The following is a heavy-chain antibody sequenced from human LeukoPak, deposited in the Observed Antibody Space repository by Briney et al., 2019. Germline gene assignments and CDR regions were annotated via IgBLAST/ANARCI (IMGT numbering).Heavy chain of an antibody. J-gene: IGHJ5*02. V-gene: IGHV3-23*01. CDR1: GFTFSSYA. CDR3: AKGVVPAAKGNWFDP. Sequence: PGGSLRLSCAASGFTFSSYAMSWVRQAPGKGLEWVSAISGSGGSTYYADSVKGRLTISRDNSKNTLYLQMNSLRAEDTAVYYCAKGVVPAAKGNWFDPWGQGTLVTVSS. CDR2: ISGSGGST. D-gene: IGHD2-2*01.